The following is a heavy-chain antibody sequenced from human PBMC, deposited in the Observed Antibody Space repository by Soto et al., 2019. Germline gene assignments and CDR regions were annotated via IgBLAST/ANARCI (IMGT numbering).Heavy chain of an antibody. CDR1: GGSINGSYYY. J-gene: IGHJ4*02. CDR2: VFYTGFT. D-gene: IGHD1-20*01. CDR3: ATSQKGYNWNYFGR. V-gene: IGHV4-39*01. Sequence: PSETLSLTCAVAGGSINGSYYYWGCLRQSPVKGPDWIGSVFYTGFTSYNPSLVCRGSVSVDTSKNRFSLKVSGGSVADTAVYYCATSQKGYNWNYFGRCDQVPRVTVSS.